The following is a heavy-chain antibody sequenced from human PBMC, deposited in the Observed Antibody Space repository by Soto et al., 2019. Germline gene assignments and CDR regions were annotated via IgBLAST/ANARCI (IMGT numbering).Heavy chain of an antibody. J-gene: IGHJ6*02. CDR2: IDPSDSYT. D-gene: IGHD6-13*01. V-gene: IGHV5-10-1*01. CDR3: ARLISSSVYYYYYGMDV. CDR1: GDSFTSHW. Sequence: GESLKISCKASGDSFTSHWIGWVRQMPGKGLEWMGRIDPSDSYTNYSPSFQGHVTISADKSISTAYLQWSSLKASDTAMYYCARLISSSVYYYYYGMDVWGQGTTVTVSS.